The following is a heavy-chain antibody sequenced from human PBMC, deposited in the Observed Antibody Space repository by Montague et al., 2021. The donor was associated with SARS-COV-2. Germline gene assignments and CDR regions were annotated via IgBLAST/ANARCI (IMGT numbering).Heavy chain of an antibody. D-gene: IGHD6-19*01. CDR2: ISGSGGST. V-gene: IGHV3-23*01. CDR3: AKFFGGWHRYGMDV. CDR1: GFTFSSYA. Sequence: SLRLSCAASGFTFSSYAMSWVRQAPGKGLEWVSAISGSGGSTYYDDSVNGRFTISRDNSKNTLYLQMNSLRAEDTAVYYCAKFFGGWHRYGMDVWGQGTTVTVSS. J-gene: IGHJ6*02.